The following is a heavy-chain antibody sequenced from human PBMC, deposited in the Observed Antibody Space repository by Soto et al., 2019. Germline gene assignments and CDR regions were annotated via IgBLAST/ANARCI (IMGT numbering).Heavy chain of an antibody. Sequence: SETLSLTCTVSGGSISSGGYYWSWIRQHPGKGLEWIGYIYYSGSTCYNPSLKSRVTISVDTSKNQFSLKLSSVTAADTAVYYCARAPILGYCTNGVCRYFDYWGQGTLVTVS. J-gene: IGHJ4*02. CDR1: GGSISSGGYY. CDR2: IYYSGST. D-gene: IGHD2-8*01. V-gene: IGHV4-31*03. CDR3: ARAPILGYCTNGVCRYFDY.